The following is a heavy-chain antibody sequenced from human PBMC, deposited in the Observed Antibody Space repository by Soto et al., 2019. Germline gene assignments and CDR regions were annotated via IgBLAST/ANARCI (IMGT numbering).Heavy chain of an antibody. Sequence: QVQLQESGPGLVKPSETLSLTCTVSGGSISSYDWSWIRQPPGKGLEWIGYIYNSGRTNYNPSLKSRVTISVDTSENQFSLKLSSVTAADTTVYYCARRYGYSFDYWGQGTLVTVSS. J-gene: IGHJ4*02. CDR3: ARRYGYSFDY. CDR1: GGSISSYD. V-gene: IGHV4-59*08. CDR2: IYNSGRT. D-gene: IGHD1-1*01.